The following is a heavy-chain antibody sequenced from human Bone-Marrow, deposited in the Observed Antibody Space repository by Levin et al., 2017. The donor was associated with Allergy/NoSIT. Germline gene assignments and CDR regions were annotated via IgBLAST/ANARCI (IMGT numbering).Heavy chain of an antibody. Sequence: PGGSLRLSCAASGFIFSNYYMAWVRQAPGKGLEWVANIKGDETEKCYLDSVKGRFTISRDNAKNSLYLQMDSLRAEDTALYYCVRHVPCRFDDWGQGTLVTVSS. V-gene: IGHV3-7*01. CDR3: VRHVPCRFDD. CDR2: IKGDETEK. CDR1: GFIFSNYY. J-gene: IGHJ4*02.